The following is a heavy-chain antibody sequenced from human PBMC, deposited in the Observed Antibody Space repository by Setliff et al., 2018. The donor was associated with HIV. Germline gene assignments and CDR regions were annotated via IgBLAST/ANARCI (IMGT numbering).Heavy chain of an antibody. CDR1: GYTFTSYG. CDR3: ASGRGDGYNYFAFDI. D-gene: IGHD5-12*01. CDR2: ISTYKGNT. Sequence: ASVKVSCKASGYTFTSYGISWVRQAPGQGLEWMGWISTYKGNTKYEQKFQGRVTMTTDTSTSTAYMELRSLRSDDTAIYYCASGRGDGYNYFAFDIWGQGTVVTVSS. J-gene: IGHJ3*02. V-gene: IGHV1-18*04.